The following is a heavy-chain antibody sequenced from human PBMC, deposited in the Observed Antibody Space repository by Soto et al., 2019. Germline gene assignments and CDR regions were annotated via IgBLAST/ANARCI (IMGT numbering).Heavy chain of an antibody. J-gene: IGHJ4*02. D-gene: IGHD3-3*01. CDR1: GFTFSSYS. CDR3: AKSLEWLSHFDY. CDR2: INSSGRST. V-gene: IGHV3-23*01. Sequence: PGGSLRLSCAASGFTFSSYSMHWVRQAPGKGLEWVSGINSSGRSTYYADSVKGRFTISRDNSKNTLYLQMNSLRAEDTAVYYCAKSLEWLSHFDYWGQGTLVTVSS.